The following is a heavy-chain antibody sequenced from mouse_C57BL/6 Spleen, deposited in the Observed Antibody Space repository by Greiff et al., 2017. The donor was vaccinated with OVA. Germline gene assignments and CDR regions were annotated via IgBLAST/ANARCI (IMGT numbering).Heavy chain of an antibody. D-gene: IGHD1-1*02. Sequence: QVQLQQSGTELVKPGASVKLSCKASGYTFTSYWMHWVKQRPGQGLEWIGNINPSNGGTNYNEKFKSKATLTVDKSSSTAYMQLSSLTSEDSAVYYCARFGSHYYAMDYWGQGTSVTVSS. CDR3: ARFGSHYYAMDY. CDR2: INPSNGGT. J-gene: IGHJ4*01. V-gene: IGHV1-53*01. CDR1: GYTFTSYW.